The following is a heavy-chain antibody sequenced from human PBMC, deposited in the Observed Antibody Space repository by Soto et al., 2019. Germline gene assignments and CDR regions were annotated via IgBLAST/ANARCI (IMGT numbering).Heavy chain of an antibody. CDR3: AKDGWEWEVPSDYYYYGMDV. CDR2: ISYDGSNE. J-gene: IGHJ6*02. CDR1: GFTFSSYG. D-gene: IGHD1-26*01. Sequence: QVQLVESGGGVVQPGRSLRLSCAASGFTFSSYGMHWVRQAPGKGLEWVAVISYDGSNEYYADSVKGRFTISRDNSKNKLYLQMNSLRAEDTAVYYCAKDGWEWEVPSDYYYYGMDVWGQGTTVTVSS. V-gene: IGHV3-30*18.